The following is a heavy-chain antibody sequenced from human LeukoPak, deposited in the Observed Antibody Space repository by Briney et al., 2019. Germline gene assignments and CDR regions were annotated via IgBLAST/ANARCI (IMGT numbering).Heavy chain of an antibody. CDR3: ARPLSPAGD. Sequence: GESLKIFCKGSGYSITSYWTGWVRQMPGGGLEGLGIIYTGDCDTRYSQYFHGQVTRSADESISTDYLQLSRLKASDTAVQYVARPLSPAGDWGQATLVTVSS. J-gene: IGHJ4*02. CDR1: GYSITSYW. V-gene: IGHV5-51*01. CDR2: IYTGDCDT.